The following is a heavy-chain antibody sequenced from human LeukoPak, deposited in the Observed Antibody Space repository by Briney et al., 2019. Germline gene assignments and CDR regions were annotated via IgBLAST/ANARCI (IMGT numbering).Heavy chain of an antibody. CDR2: ISGSGGST. CDR1: GFTFSSYA. V-gene: IGHV3-23*01. J-gene: IGHJ4*02. Sequence: GGSLRLSCAASGFTFSSYAMSWVRQAPGKGLEWVSAISGSGGSTYYADSVKGRFTISRDNSKNTLYLQMNSLRAEDTAVYYCARSPGQQLVLSLFDYWGQGTLVTVSS. D-gene: IGHD6-13*01. CDR3: ARSPGQQLVLSLFDY.